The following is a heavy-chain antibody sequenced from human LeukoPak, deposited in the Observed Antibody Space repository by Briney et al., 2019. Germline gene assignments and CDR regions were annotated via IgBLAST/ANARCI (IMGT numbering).Heavy chain of an antibody. D-gene: IGHD3-22*01. CDR1: GGSFSGFY. CDR3: ARGTSGSSGYYEPLFDY. Sequence: SETLSLTCTVYGGSFSGFYWSWIRQPPGKGLEWIGEINHSGGTNYNPSLKSRVTISVDTSKNQFSLKLSSVTAADAAMYYCARGTSGSSGYYEPLFDYWGQGTLVTVSS. V-gene: IGHV4-34*09. CDR2: INHSGGT. J-gene: IGHJ4*02.